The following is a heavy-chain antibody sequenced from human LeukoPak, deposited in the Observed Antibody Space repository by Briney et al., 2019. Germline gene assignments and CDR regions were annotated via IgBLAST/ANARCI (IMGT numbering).Heavy chain of an antibody. Sequence: GGSLRLSCAASGFTFSTYSMNWVRQAPGKGLEWVSYISSSSSTIYYADSVKGRFTIFRDNAKNSLYLQMNSLRAEDTAVYYCERDDYGDCGDWGQGTLVTVSS. CDR2: ISSSSSTI. CDR3: ERDDYGDCGD. J-gene: IGHJ4*02. CDR1: GFTFSTYS. D-gene: IGHD4-17*01. V-gene: IGHV3-48*01.